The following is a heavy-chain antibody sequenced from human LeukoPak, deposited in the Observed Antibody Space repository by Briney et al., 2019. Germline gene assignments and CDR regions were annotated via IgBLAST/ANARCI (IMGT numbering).Heavy chain of an antibody. CDR2: ISAYNGNT. D-gene: IGHD3-3*01. V-gene: IGHV1-18*01. CDR3: ARDVWSGYYQYYYYYGMDV. CDR1: GYTFTSYG. Sequence: ASVNVSCKASGYTFTSYGISWVRQAPGQGLEWMGWISAYNGNTNYAQKLQGRVTMTTDTSTSTAYMELRSLRSDDTAVYYCARDVWSGYYQYYYYYGMDVWGQGTTVTVSS. J-gene: IGHJ6*02.